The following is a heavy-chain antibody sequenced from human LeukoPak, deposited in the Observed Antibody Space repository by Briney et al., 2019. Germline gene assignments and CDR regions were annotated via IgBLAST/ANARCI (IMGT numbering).Heavy chain of an antibody. D-gene: IGHD4-17*01. V-gene: IGHV3-23*01. CDR1: GFTFSTFA. J-gene: IGHJ4*02. Sequence: PGGSLGLSCAASGFTFSTFAMTWVRQAPGKGLEWVSTISSSGGSTYYADSVRGRFTISRDNFKNMLYLQMNSLRAEDMAVYYCAKTVTINQGFDYWGQGTLVTVSS. CDR2: ISSSGGST. CDR3: AKTVTINQGFDY.